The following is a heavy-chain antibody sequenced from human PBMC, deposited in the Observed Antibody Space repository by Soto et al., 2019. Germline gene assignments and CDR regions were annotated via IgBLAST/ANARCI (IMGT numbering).Heavy chain of an antibody. D-gene: IGHD3-10*01. Sequence: SETLSLTCTVSGGSISSGGYYWSWIRQHPGKGLEWIGYIYHSGSTYYNPSLKSRVTISVDTSKNQFSLKLSSVTAADTAVYYCARDQLYYGSGNGPYYYYYGMDVWGQGTTVTVSS. CDR2: IYHSGST. J-gene: IGHJ6*02. CDR3: ARDQLYYGSGNGPYYYYYGMDV. CDR1: GGSISSGGYY. V-gene: IGHV4-31*03.